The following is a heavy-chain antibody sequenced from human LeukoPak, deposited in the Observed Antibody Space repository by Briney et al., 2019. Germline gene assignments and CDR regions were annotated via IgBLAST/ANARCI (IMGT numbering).Heavy chain of an antibody. V-gene: IGHV3-30*02. Sequence: GGSLRLSCAASGFTFSSYGMHWVRQAPGKGLEWVAFIRYDGSNKYYADSVKGRFTISRDNSKNTLYLQMNSLRAEDTAVYYCAKGTDTAMEPYYFDYWGQGTLVTVSS. CDR2: IRYDGSNK. J-gene: IGHJ4*02. D-gene: IGHD5-18*01. CDR1: GFTFSSYG. CDR3: AKGTDTAMEPYYFDY.